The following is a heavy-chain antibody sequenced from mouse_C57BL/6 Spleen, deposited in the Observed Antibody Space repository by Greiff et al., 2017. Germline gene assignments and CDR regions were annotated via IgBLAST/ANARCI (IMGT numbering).Heavy chain of an antibody. Sequence: EVKLVESEGGLVQPGSSMKLSCTASGFTFSDYYMAWVRQVPEKGLEWVAYINYDGSSTYYLDSLKSRFIISRDNAKNILYMQMSSLKSEDTATNYCARLDGYYGNFDYWGQGTTLTVSS. CDR2: INYDGSST. D-gene: IGHD2-3*01. CDR1: GFTFSDYY. V-gene: IGHV5-16*01. CDR3: ARLDGYYGNFDY. J-gene: IGHJ2*01.